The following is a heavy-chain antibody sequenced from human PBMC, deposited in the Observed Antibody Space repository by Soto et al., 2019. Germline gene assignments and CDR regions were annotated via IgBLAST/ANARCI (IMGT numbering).Heavy chain of an antibody. Sequence: QVQLVQSGAEVKNPGDSIKVSCKASGYTFTVYYIHWVRQAPGQGLEWVGLVNPNDGGTTYAQTLQDRVSVTRDTSTSTFYLELSSLRSEDTAVYYCASDVHGYGDSHYWGQGTLVTVSS. CDR3: ASDVHGYGDSHY. J-gene: IGHJ4*02. CDR1: GYTFTVYY. CDR2: VNPNDGGT. D-gene: IGHD4-17*01. V-gene: IGHV1-46*04.